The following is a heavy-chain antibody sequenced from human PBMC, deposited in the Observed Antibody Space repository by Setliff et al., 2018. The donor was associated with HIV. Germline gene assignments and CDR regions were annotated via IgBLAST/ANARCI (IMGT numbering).Heavy chain of an antibody. CDR1: GYSISNGYY. CDR2: MFHSGNT. CDR3: ARGKSGSYDAYDM. Sequence: SETLSLTCAVSGYSISNGYYWGWLRQSPGKGLEWIGSMFHSGNTYYNPSLESRVSMSVDTSTNQVSLQLSSVTAADTVVYYCARGKSGSYDAYDMWGQGTMVTVSS. D-gene: IGHD5-12*01. J-gene: IGHJ3*02. V-gene: IGHV4-38-2*01.